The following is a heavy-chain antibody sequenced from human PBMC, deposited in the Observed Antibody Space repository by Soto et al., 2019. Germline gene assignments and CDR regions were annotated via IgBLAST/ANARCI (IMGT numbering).Heavy chain of an antibody. CDR3: AREGVSSSWYNYYGMDV. CDR2: IYYSGST. CDR1: GGSISSYY. V-gene: IGHV4-59*01. Sequence: ASETLSLTFTVSGGSISSYYWSSIRQPPGKGLEGIGYIYYSGSTNYNPSLKGRVTISVDTSKNQFSLKLSSVTAADTAVYYCAREGVSSSWYNYYGMDVWGQGTTVTVSS. J-gene: IGHJ6*02. D-gene: IGHD6-13*01.